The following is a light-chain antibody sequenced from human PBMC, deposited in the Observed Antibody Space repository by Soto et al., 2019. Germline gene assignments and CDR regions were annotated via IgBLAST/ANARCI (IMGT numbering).Light chain of an antibody. CDR3: QQLIRYPFT. V-gene: IGKV1-9*01. Sequence: IPLTQSPSSLSASVGDRVTLTCRASQGISSSLAWYQQKPGKAPKLLIYAASTLQTGVPSRFSGSGSGTDFTLTISSLQPEDFATYYCQQLIRYPFTFGQGTRLEIK. CDR2: AAS. J-gene: IGKJ5*01. CDR1: QGISSS.